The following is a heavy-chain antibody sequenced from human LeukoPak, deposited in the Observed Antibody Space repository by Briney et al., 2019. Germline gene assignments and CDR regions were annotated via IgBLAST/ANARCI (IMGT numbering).Heavy chain of an antibody. V-gene: IGHV1-2*02. D-gene: IGHD3-10*01. Sequence: ASVKVSCKASGYTFTGYYMHWVRQAPGRGLEWMGWINPKSGGTNYAQKFQGRVTMTRDTSISTAYMDMSSLRSDDTAVYYCARNLWFGESSDAFDIWGQGTLVSVSS. CDR1: GYTFTGYY. CDR3: ARNLWFGESSDAFDI. CDR2: INPKSGGT. J-gene: IGHJ3*02.